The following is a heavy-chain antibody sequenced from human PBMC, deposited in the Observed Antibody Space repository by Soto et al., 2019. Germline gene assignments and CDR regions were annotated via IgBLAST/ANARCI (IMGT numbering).Heavy chain of an antibody. V-gene: IGHV4-34*01. CDR2: IKHSGSA. Sequence: RQILEKEQQWMRQIKHSGSANYNPSLKSRVTISVHTSNSHFSLELSSVTAADTAVYYCARGLFTVSQYAGRRYF. CDR3: ARGLFTVSQYAGRRYF. J-gene: IGHJ1*01. D-gene: IGHD3-22*01.